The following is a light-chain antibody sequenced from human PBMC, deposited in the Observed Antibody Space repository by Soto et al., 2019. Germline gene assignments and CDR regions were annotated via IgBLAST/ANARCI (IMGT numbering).Light chain of an antibody. V-gene: IGKV2-28*01. Sequence: DVVMTQSPLFLPVTPGESASISCRSSQSLLQRNGYNYVDWYLQRPGQSQQLLIYLASLRASEVRDRSRGSGSGTDFTLTISIMEAEDVGIYYYMQAPQYTPYGFGQGTKVEIK. CDR3: MQAPQYTPYG. CDR1: QSLLQRNGYNY. J-gene: IGKJ2*03. CDR2: LAS.